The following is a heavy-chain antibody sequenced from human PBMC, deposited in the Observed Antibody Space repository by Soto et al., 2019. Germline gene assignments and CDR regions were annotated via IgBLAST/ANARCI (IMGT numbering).Heavy chain of an antibody. V-gene: IGHV4-31*03. CDR1: GGSISSGGYY. J-gene: IGHJ5*02. Sequence: SETLSLTCTVSGGSISSGGYYWSWIRQHPGKGLEWIGYIYYSGSTYYNPSLKSRVTISVDTSKNQSSLKLSSVTAADTAVYYCARDRYCSGGSCYSFWFDPWGQGTLVTVSS. D-gene: IGHD2-15*01. CDR3: ARDRYCSGGSCYSFWFDP. CDR2: IYYSGST.